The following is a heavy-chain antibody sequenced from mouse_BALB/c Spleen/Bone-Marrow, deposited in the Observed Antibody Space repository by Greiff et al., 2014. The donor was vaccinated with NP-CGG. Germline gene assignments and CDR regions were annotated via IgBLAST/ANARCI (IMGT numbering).Heavy chain of an antibody. CDR2: IDPANGYT. D-gene: IGHD2-10*01. Sequence: EVQRVESGAELVKPGASVKLSCTASGFNIKDTYIHWVKQRPEQGLEWIGRIDPANGYTKYHAKFQGKATITADTSSNTAYLQLSSRTSSDAAVLYCSACYGCLAWFAYWGQGTLVTVSA. CDR1: GFNIKDTY. J-gene: IGHJ3*01. CDR3: SACYGCLAWFAY. V-gene: IGHV14-3*02.